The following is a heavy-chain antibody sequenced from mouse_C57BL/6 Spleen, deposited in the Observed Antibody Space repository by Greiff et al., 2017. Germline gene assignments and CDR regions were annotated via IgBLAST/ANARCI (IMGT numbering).Heavy chain of an antibody. CDR1: GYTFTSYW. CDR2: IHPNSGST. V-gene: IGHV1-64*01. CDR3: ASGDHGYAMDY. D-gene: IGHD3-3*01. J-gene: IGHJ4*01. Sequence: VQLQQPGAELVKPGASVKLSCKASGYTFTSYWMHWVKQRPGQGLEWIGMIHPNSGSTNYHEKFKSKATLTVDKSSSTAYMQLSSLTSEDSAVYYCASGDHGYAMDYWGQGTSVTVAS.